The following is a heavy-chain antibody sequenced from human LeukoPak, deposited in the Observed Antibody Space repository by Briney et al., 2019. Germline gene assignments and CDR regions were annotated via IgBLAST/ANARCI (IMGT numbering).Heavy chain of an antibody. Sequence: GGSLRLSCAASGFTFNRYWMSWVRQAPGKGLEWVANIKQDGSEKYYVDSVKGRFTISRDNAKNSLYLQMNSLRAEDTAVYYCAKQLRVYYYMDVWGKGTTVTVSS. J-gene: IGHJ6*03. D-gene: IGHD1-1*01. CDR3: AKQLRVYYYMDV. CDR2: IKQDGSEK. V-gene: IGHV3-7*03. CDR1: GFTFNRYW.